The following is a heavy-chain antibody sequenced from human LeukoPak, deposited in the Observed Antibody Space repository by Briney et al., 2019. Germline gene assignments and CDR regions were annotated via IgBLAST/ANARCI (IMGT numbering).Heavy chain of an antibody. CDR3: AKAAAAPGFDF. D-gene: IGHD6-13*01. Sequence: GGSLRLSCAASGFTSSSYALNWARQAPGKGLEWVATVSGSGDRMYHADSVKGRFTISRDNSKNTIYLQMNSLRAEDTALYYCAKAAAAPGFDFWGQGTLVTVSS. V-gene: IGHV3-23*01. J-gene: IGHJ4*02. CDR2: VSGSGDRM. CDR1: GFTSSSYA.